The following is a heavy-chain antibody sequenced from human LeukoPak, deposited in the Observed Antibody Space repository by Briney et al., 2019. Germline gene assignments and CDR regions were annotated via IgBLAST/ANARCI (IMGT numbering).Heavy chain of an antibody. CDR2: ISSSSSYI. J-gene: IGHJ4*02. V-gene: IGHV3-21*01. CDR1: GFTFSSYS. CDR3: AGGRSGGSCYSY. D-gene: IGHD2-15*01. Sequence: PGGSLRLSCAASGFTFSSYSMNWVRQAPGKGLEWVSSISSSSSYIYYADSVKGRSTISRDNAKNSLYLQMNSLRAEDTAVYYCAGGRSGGSCYSYWGQGTLVTVSS.